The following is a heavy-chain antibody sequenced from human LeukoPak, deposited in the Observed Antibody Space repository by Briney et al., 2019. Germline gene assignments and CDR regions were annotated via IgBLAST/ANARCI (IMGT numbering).Heavy chain of an antibody. J-gene: IGHJ6*03. Sequence: ASVTVSCKASGYTFTSYDINWVRQATGQGLEWMGWMNPNSGNTGYAQKFQGRVTMTRNTSISTAYMELSSLRSEDTAVYYCARSTGSSLYYYYYYYMDVWGKGTTVTVSS. CDR1: GYTFTSYD. CDR3: ARSTGSSLYYYYYYYMDV. V-gene: IGHV1-8*01. D-gene: IGHD6-6*01. CDR2: MNPNSGNT.